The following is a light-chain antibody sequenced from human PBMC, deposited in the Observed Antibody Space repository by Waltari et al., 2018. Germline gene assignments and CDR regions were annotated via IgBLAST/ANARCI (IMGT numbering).Light chain of an antibody. V-gene: IGLV2-14*01. Sequence: QSALTQPASVSGSPGQSITIPCTGTSSDIGGYYYVSWYQQPPGKAPQPLIYEVSNRPSGVSNRFSGSKSGNTASLTISGLQAEDEADYYCSSYTSSSTLLFGGGTKLTVL. CDR1: SSDIGGYYY. CDR2: EVS. J-gene: IGLJ2*01. CDR3: SSYTSSSTLL.